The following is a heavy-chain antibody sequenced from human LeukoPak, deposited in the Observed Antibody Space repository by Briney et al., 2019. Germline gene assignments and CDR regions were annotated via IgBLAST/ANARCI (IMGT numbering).Heavy chain of an antibody. J-gene: IGHJ4*02. CDR1: GFTFTDYW. CDR2: IKQDGSEN. D-gene: IGHD6-19*01. CDR3: ARDQWLVF. Sequence: PGGSLRLSCAASGFTFTDYWMGWVRQAPGKRPEWVANIKQDGSENYYVDSVKGRFTVSRDNAKNSIYLQMNSLRVEDTAVYYCARDQWLVFRGQGTLVTVSS. V-gene: IGHV3-7*01.